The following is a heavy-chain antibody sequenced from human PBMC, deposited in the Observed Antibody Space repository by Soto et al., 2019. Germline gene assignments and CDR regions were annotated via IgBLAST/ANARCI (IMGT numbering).Heavy chain of an antibody. CDR1: GLTFNNFG. D-gene: IGHD6-13*01. CDR3: AKEYSSRTKEGYFFDH. Sequence: VGSLRIACAASGLTFNNFGMNWFLQAPGKGLECVSAISGGGTYTSYADSVKGRFTISRDNSKNTLYLQMNSLRADDTAVYYCAKEYSSRTKEGYFFDHWGQGTLVTVSS. J-gene: IGHJ4*02. V-gene: IGHV3-23*01. CDR2: ISGGGTYT.